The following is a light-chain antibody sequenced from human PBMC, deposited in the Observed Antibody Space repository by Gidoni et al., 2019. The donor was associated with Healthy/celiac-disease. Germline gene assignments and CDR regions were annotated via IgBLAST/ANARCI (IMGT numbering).Light chain of an antibody. CDR1: SLRNYY. CDR3: NSRDSSANHLRV. J-gene: IGLJ1*01. CDR2: GKN. V-gene: IGLV3-19*01. Sequence: SSELTQDPAVSVALGQTVRITCQGDSLRNYYASWYQQKPGQAPVLVIYGKNNRPSGIPDRFSGSSSGNTASLTITGAQAEDEADYYCNSRDSSANHLRVVGTGTKVTVL.